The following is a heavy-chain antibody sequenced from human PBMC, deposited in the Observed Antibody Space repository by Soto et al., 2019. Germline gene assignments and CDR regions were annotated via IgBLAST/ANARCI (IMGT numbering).Heavy chain of an antibody. D-gene: IGHD2-15*01. CDR2: IYPGDSDT. CDR3: ARREYCSGGSCYYFDY. CDR1: GYSFTSYW. J-gene: IGHJ4*02. Sequence: LGESLKISCKGSGYSFTSYWIGWVRQMPGKGLEWMGIIYPGDSDTRYSPSFQGQVTISADKSISTAYLQWSSLKASDTAMYYCARREYCSGGSCYYFDYGGQGTLVTVSS. V-gene: IGHV5-51*01.